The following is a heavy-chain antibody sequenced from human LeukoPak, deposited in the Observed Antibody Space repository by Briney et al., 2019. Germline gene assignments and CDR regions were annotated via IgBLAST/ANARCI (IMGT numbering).Heavy chain of an antibody. J-gene: IGHJ4*02. V-gene: IGHV3-48*02. Sequence: GGSLRLSCVVSGFTFSSYNMDWVRQAPGKGLEWVSYISSGSSTIYYADSVKGRFTISRDNAKNSLYLQMNSLRDEDTAVYYCARDSGVDAHMDYWGQGTLVTVSS. CDR1: GFTFSSYN. CDR2: ISSGSSTI. CDR3: ARDSGVDAHMDY. D-gene: IGHD3-3*01.